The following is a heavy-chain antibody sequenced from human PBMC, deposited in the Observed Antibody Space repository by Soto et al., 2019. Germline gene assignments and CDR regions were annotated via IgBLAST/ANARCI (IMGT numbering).Heavy chain of an antibody. Sequence: GALRLSCAASGFTFSTYSINWVRQAPGKGLEWVSSISSSSSYIYYADSVKGRFTISRDNAKNSLYLQMNSLRADDTAVYYCARFSGTGLDYWGQGTLVTVSS. CDR2: ISSSSSYI. D-gene: IGHD3-9*01. CDR3: ARFSGTGLDY. V-gene: IGHV3-21*01. CDR1: GFTFSTYS. J-gene: IGHJ4*02.